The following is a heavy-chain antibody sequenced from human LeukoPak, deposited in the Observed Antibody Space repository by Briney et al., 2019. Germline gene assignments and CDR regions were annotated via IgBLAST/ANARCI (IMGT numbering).Heavy chain of an antibody. CDR1: GYTFTGYY. V-gene: IGHV1-2*02. D-gene: IGHD5-24*01. J-gene: IGHJ4*02. CDR3: ARDGYNHPYYFDY. Sequence: ASVKVSCKASGYTFTGYYMHWVRQAPGQGLEWMGWINPNSGGTSYAQKFQGRVTMTRDTSISTAYMGLSSLRSDDTAVYYCARDGYNHPYYFDYWGQGTLVTVSS. CDR2: INPNSGGT.